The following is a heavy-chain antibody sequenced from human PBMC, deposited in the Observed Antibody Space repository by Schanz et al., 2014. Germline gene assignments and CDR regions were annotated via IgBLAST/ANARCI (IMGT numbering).Heavy chain of an antibody. CDR3: ARDKGGYYPFDY. CDR1: GFTFSTYW. J-gene: IGHJ4*02. Sequence: EVQLVESGGGLVQPGGSLRLSCAASGFTFSTYWMSWVRQAPGKGLEWVANIKQDESERSYVDSVKGRFTISRDNAKNSLYLQRTSLRAEHTAVYYCARDKGGYYPFDYWGQGTLVTVSS. V-gene: IGHV3-7*01. CDR2: IKQDESER. D-gene: IGHD3-3*01.